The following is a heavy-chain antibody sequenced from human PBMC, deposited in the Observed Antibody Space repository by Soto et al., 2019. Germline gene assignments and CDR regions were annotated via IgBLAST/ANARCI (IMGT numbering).Heavy chain of an antibody. D-gene: IGHD3-16*01. CDR3: ARSSGRRHVFTFDYGLDV. V-gene: IGHV3-11*06. Sequence: QVQLVESGGGLVEPGGSLRLSCAASGLSVGDHYMTWIRQAPGKGLEWLSYSSSSGGYTNYADSVKGRFTISRDNAKNSLYLQMDSLRAEDTAVYFCARSSGRRHVFTFDYGLDVWCQGTTVTVSS. J-gene: IGHJ6*02. CDR1: GLSVGDHY. CDR2: SSSSGGYT.